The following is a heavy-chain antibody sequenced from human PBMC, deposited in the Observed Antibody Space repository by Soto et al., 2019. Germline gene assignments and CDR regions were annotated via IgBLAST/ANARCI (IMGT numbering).Heavy chain of an antibody. V-gene: IGHV4-39*01. CDR1: GGSISSSSYY. D-gene: IGHD6-13*01. CDR3: ARPGQVGAYSSSYYDY. Sequence: PSETLSLTCTVSGGSISSSSYYWGWIRQPPGKGLEWIGSIYYSGSTYYNPSLKSRVTISVDTSKNQFSLKLSSVTAADTAVYYCARPGQVGAYSSSYYDYWGQGTLVTVSS. CDR2: IYYSGST. J-gene: IGHJ4*02.